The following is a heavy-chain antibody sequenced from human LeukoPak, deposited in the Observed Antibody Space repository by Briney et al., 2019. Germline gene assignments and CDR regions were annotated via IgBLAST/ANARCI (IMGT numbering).Heavy chain of an antibody. CDR2: ISYDGSNK. Sequence: PGRSLRLSCAASGFTFSSYGMHWVRQAPGKGLEWVAVISYDGSNKYYADSVKGRFTISRDNSKNTLYLQMNSLRAEDTAVYYCAKDATTVTTGPWGQGTLVTVSS. CDR1: GFTFSSYG. J-gene: IGHJ5*02. D-gene: IGHD4-17*01. CDR3: AKDATTVTTGP. V-gene: IGHV3-30*18.